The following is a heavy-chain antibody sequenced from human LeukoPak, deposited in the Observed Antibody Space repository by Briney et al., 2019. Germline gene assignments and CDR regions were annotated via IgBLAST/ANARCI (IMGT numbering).Heavy chain of an antibody. J-gene: IGHJ6*04. CDR1: VYTFTRYY. V-gene: IGHV1-46*01. Sequence: ASVKVSRKASVYTFTRYYMHWVRQAPGEGLEGMGIINPNGGNTSYPHKLQGRDTKTKDTSMSTVYMEVSSLRSKHTAVYYCARDRSDYYGSGSYYNVRYYYGMDVWGKGTTVTVSS. CDR2: INPNGGNT. D-gene: IGHD3-10*01. CDR3: ARDRSDYYGSGSYYNVRYYYGMDV.